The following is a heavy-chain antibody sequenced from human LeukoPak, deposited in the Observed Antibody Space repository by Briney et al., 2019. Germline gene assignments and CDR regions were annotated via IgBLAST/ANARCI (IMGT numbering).Heavy chain of an antibody. CDR2: IYPGDSDT. J-gene: IGHJ3*02. CDR3: ARRLNRGPSIVGAIGDAFDI. V-gene: IGHV5-51*01. D-gene: IGHD1-26*01. CDR1: GYSFTSYW. Sequence: GESLKISCKGSGYSFTSYWIGWVRQMPGKGLGWMGIIYPGDSDTRYSPSFQGQVTISADKSISTAYLQWSSLKASDTAMYYCARRLNRGPSIVGAIGDAFDIWGQGTMVIVSS.